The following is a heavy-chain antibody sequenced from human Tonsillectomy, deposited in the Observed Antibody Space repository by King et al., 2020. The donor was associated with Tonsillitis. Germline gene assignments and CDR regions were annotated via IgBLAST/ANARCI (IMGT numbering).Heavy chain of an antibody. V-gene: IGHV4-61*01. CDR3: ARVHPHDSSGSHGIFVY. D-gene: IGHD3-22*01. J-gene: IGHJ4*02. CDR2: IYNSGTT. Sequence: VQLQESGPGLVKPSETLSLTCTVSGGSVSSGSYYWSWIRQPPGKGLEWIGYIYNSGTTNYNPSLKSRVTISVDTSKNQFSLKLSSVTAADTAVYYCARVHPHDSSGSHGIFVYWGQGTLVTVSS. CDR1: GGSVSSGSYY.